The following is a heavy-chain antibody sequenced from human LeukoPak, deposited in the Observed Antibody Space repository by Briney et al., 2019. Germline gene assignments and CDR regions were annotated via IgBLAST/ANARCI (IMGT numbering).Heavy chain of an antibody. Sequence: ASVKVSCYASGYTFTGYYMHWVRQAPGQGLEWMGWINPNSGDTNYAQKFQGRVTMTRDTSISTAYMELSRLRSDDTAVYYCARDHAVTTVPMEYYYYYMDVWGKGTTVTVSS. CDR3: ARDHAVTTVPMEYYYYYMDV. V-gene: IGHV1-2*02. CDR1: GYTFTGYY. J-gene: IGHJ6*03. D-gene: IGHD4-17*01. CDR2: INPNSGDT.